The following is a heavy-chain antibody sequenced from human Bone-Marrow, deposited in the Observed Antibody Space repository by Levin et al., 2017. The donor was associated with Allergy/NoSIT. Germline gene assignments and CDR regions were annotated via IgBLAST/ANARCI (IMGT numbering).Heavy chain of an antibody. CDR1: GFTFRTYA. Sequence: GGSLRLSCSASGFTFRTYAIHWVRQAPGKGLEWLAVISYDGSNKYYADSVTGRLTISRDNSKDTINLEIDSLRVDDTAASYYGKAVSVYAVFAPRDGGMDVWGQGTTVTV. V-gene: IGHV3-30*18. D-gene: IGHD5/OR15-5a*01. CDR3: GKAVSVYAVFAPRDGGMDV. CDR2: ISYDGSNK. J-gene: IGHJ6*02.